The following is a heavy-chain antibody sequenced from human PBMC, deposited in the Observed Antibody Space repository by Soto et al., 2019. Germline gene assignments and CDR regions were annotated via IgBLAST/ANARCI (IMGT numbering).Heavy chain of an antibody. J-gene: IGHJ6*02. CDR3: ARDKSRPTTGVPQLHYYGLAV. CDR2: GHFYNGKT. D-gene: IGHD1-1*01. Sequence: QGLLVQSEAEVKKPGASVRVSCKATDYSFISNGISWVRQAPGQGREWLGWGHFYNGKTEYTQNIQGRVTMTADTSTTTAYLELRSLRSDDTAVYYCARDKSRPTTGVPQLHYYGLAVWGQGTTVTVSS. V-gene: IGHV1-18*04. CDR1: DYSFISNG.